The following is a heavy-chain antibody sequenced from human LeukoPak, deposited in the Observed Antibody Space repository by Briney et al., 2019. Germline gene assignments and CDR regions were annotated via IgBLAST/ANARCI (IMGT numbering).Heavy chain of an antibody. V-gene: IGHV1-8*01. CDR2: MNPNSGNT. CDR3: ARVGSGSFYYYYYMDV. D-gene: IGHD3-10*01. J-gene: IGHJ6*03. CDR1: GYTFTSYD. Sequence: GASVKVSCKASGYTFTSYDINWVRQATGQGLEWMGWMNPNSGNTGYAQKFQGRVTMTRNTSISTAYMELSSLRSEDTAVYYCARVGSGSFYYYYYMDVWGKGTTVTISS.